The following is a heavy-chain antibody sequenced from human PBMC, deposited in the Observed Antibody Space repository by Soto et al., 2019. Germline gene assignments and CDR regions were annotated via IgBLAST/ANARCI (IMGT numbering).Heavy chain of an antibody. CDR3: ARASGSSYWFDP. D-gene: IGHD1-26*01. J-gene: IGHJ5*02. CDR1: GYTLTSDG. Sequence: ASVKGSCKASGYTLTSDGIGWVRQAPGQGLEWMGWISAYNGNTNYAQKLQGRVTMTTDTSTSTAYMELRSLRSDDTAVYYCARASGSSYWFDPWGQGTLVTVSS. V-gene: IGHV1-18*01. CDR2: ISAYNGNT.